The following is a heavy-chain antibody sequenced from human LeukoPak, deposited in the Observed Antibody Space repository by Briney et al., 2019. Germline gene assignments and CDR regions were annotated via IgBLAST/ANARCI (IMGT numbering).Heavy chain of an antibody. CDR2: ISDSGGRT. D-gene: IGHD3-22*01. CDR1: GITLSNYG. Sequence: GGSLRLSCAVSGITLSNYGMSWVRQAPGKGLEWVADISDSGGRTNYADSVKGRFTISRDNPKNTLYLQMNSLRTEDTAVYFCAKRGVVIRVILVGFHKEAYYFDSWGQGALVTVSS. V-gene: IGHV3-23*01. J-gene: IGHJ4*02. CDR3: AKRGVVIRVILVGFHKEAYYFDS.